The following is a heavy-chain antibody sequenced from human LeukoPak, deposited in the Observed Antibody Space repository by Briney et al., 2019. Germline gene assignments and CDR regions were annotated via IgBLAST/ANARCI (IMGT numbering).Heavy chain of an antibody. V-gene: IGHV4-59*01. CDR3: ASLDPELYAFDI. CDR1: GGSISSYY. CDR2: IYYSGSA. D-gene: IGHD3-10*01. Sequence: SETLSLTCTVSGGSISSYYWSWIRQPPGKGLEWIGYIYYSGSANYNPSLKSRVTISVDTSKNQFSLKLSSVTAADTAVYYCASLDPELYAFDIWGQGTMVTVSS. J-gene: IGHJ3*02.